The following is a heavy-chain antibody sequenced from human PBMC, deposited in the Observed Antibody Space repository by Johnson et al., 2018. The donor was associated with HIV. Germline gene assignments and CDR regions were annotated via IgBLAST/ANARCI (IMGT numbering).Heavy chain of an antibody. Sequence: VQLVESGGGLIQPGGSLRLSCAASGFIVSSKYMSWVRQAPGKGLEWVSVIYSGGNTYYADSVQGRFTISRDNSRNRLYLQMSSLRADDTAVYYCVSDYGGTKDAFDIWGQGTMVTVSS. J-gene: IGHJ3*02. CDR1: GFIVSSKY. CDR2: IYSGGNT. CDR3: VSDYGGTKDAFDI. V-gene: IGHV3-53*01. D-gene: IGHD3-10*01.